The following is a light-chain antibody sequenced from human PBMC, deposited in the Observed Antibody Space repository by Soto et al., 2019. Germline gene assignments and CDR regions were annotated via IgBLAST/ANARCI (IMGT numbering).Light chain of an antibody. J-gene: IGKJ5*01. Sequence: EIVLTQSPGTLSLSPGERATLSCRASQRVSSRNLAWYQQKPGQAPRILIYGASSRATGIPDRFSGSGSGTDFTLTISRLEPEDFAVYYCQQYGSSSLFGQGTRLEIK. CDR3: QQYGSSSL. V-gene: IGKV3-20*01. CDR2: GAS. CDR1: QRVSSRN.